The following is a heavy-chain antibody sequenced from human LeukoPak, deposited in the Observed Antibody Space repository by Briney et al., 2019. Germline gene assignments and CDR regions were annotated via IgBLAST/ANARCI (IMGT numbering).Heavy chain of an antibody. CDR1: GGSFSGYY. D-gene: IGHD3-3*01. CDR2: INHSGST. Sequence: SETLSLTCAVYGGSFSGYYWSWIRQPPGKGLEWIGEINHSGSTNYNPSLKSRVTISVDTSKNQFSLKLSSVTAADTAVYYCARRRYDFWSGALYYYYYMDVWGKGTTVTVSS. CDR3: ARRRYDFWSGALYYYYYMDV. V-gene: IGHV4-34*01. J-gene: IGHJ6*03.